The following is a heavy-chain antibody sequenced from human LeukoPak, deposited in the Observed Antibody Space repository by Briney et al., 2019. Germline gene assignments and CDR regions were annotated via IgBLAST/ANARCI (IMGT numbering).Heavy chain of an antibody. CDR1: GIIFSSHW. V-gene: IGHV3-74*01. D-gene: IGHD5-18*01. J-gene: IGHJ4*02. Sequence: GGPLRLSCAASGIIFSSHWMHWVRQAPGKGLVWVSRINGEGLSTSYADSVQGRFTISRDNAKNTLYLQMNSLRAEDTAVYYCARARGSSYGLFDYWGQGTLVTVSS. CDR3: ARARGSSYGLFDY. CDR2: INGEGLST.